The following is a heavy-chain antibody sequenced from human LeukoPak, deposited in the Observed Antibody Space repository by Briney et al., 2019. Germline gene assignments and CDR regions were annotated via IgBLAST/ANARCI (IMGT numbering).Heavy chain of an antibody. J-gene: IGHJ4*02. CDR3: ARGAGGYQYFDY. Sequence: PGGSLRLSCAASGFTFSSAWMSWVRQAPGKGLEWVANIKQDGSEKNYVDSVRGRFTISRDNSKNTLYLQMNSLRAEDTAVYYCARGAGGYQYFDYWGQGTLVTVSS. CDR2: IKQDGSEK. V-gene: IGHV3-7*01. CDR1: GFTFSSAW. D-gene: IGHD3-16*02.